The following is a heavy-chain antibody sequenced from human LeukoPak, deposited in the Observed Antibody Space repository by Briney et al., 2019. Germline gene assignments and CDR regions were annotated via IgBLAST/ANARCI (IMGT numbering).Heavy chain of an antibody. J-gene: IGHJ4*02. CDR3: AKDRIAAAGTGVFDY. CDR1: GFTVSSNY. D-gene: IGHD6-13*01. V-gene: IGHV3-33*06. CDR2: IWYDGSNK. Sequence: GGSLRLSCAASGFTVSSNYMTWVRQAPGKGLEWVAVIWYDGSNKYYADSVKGRFTISRDNSKNTLYLQMNSLRAEDTAVYYCAKDRIAAAGTGVFDYWGQGTLVTVSS.